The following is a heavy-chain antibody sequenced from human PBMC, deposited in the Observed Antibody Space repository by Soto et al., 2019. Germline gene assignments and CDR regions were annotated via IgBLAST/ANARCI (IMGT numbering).Heavy chain of an antibody. CDR1: GFTFSSYS. D-gene: IGHD1-26*01. V-gene: IGHV3-48*02. Sequence: EVQLMESGGGLVQPGGSLRLSCAASGFTFSSYSMNWVRQAPGKGLEWVSYISSSSSTIYYAGSVKGRFTISRDNAKNALYRQMNSLRDEDTAVYYCARRGWEGMYFDYWGQGILVTVSS. CDR2: ISSSSSTI. J-gene: IGHJ4*02. CDR3: ARRGWEGMYFDY.